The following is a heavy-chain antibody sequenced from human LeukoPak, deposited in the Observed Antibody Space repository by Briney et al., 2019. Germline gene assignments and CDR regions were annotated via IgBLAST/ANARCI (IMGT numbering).Heavy chain of an antibody. V-gene: IGHV3-30*04. Sequence: GGSLRLSCAASGFTFSRYGMHWVRQAPGKGLEWVTAISYDGSNKYYADSVKGRFTISRDNSKNTLYVQMNSLRAEDTAVYYCARGAYGSGSYGDNWFDPWGQGTLVTVSS. CDR3: ARGAYGSGSYGDNWFDP. D-gene: IGHD3-10*01. CDR1: GFTFSRYG. J-gene: IGHJ5*02. CDR2: ISYDGSNK.